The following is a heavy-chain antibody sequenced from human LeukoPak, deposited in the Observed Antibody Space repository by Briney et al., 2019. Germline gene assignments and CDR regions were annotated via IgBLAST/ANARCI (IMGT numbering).Heavy chain of an antibody. CDR3: ARLGIITAAGSNDY. CDR2: ISADNGNT. V-gene: IGHV1-18*01. CDR1: GYTFTSYG. J-gene: IGHJ4*02. Sequence: ASVKVSCKASGYTFTSYGITWVRQAPGQGLEWMGWISADNGNTKYGQKVHGRVTMTTDTSTTTAYMELRSLRSDDTAVYYCARLGIITAAGSNDYWGQGTLVTVSS. D-gene: IGHD6-13*01.